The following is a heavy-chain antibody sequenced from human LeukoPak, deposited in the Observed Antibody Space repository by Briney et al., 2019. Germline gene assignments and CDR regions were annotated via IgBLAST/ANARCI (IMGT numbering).Heavy chain of an antibody. V-gene: IGHV3-15*01. CDR1: GFIFTNAW. D-gene: IGHD4-17*01. J-gene: IGHJ3*02. CDR3: TTGPNVVSDYGDYFSRGPQAFDI. CDR2: IKSETEGGTT. Sequence: GGPLRLSCAASGFIFTNAWMSWVRQAPGKGLEWVGRIKSETEGGTTDYVAAVKGRFIISRDDSKNTLYLQMNSLKTEDTAIYYCTTGPNVVSDYGDYFSRGPQAFDIWGQGTTVTVSS.